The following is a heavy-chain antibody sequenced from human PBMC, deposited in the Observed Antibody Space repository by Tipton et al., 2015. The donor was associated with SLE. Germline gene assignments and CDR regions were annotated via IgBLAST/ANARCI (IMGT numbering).Heavy chain of an antibody. D-gene: IGHD3-16*01. CDR1: GGSISSYY. Sequence: TLSLTCTVSGGSISSYYWSWIRQPPGKGLEWIGYIYYSGSTNYNPSLKSRVTISVDTSKNQFSLKLSSVTAADTAVYYCARVGGIGAFDIWGQGTMVTVSS. J-gene: IGHJ3*02. CDR2: IYYSGST. V-gene: IGHV4-59*01. CDR3: ARVGGIGAFDI.